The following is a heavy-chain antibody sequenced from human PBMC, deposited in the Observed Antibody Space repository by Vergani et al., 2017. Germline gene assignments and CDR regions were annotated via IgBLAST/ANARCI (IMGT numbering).Heavy chain of an antibody. Sequence: QVQLQQWGAGLLKPSETLSLTCAVYGGSFSGYYWSWIRQPPGKGLEWIGEINHSGSTNYNPSLKSRVTIAVDTSKNQFSLKLSSVTAADTAVSYCARGRPATVLRAKRFDYWGQGTLVTVSS. V-gene: IGHV4-34*01. D-gene: IGHD3-9*01. J-gene: IGHJ4*02. CDR3: ARGRPATVLRAKRFDY. CDR2: INHSGST. CDR1: GGSFSGYY.